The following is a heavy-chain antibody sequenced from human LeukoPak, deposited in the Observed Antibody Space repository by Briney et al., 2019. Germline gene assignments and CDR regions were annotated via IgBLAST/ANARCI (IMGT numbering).Heavy chain of an antibody. CDR3: VRRINYEFA. V-gene: IGHV3-74*01. Sequence: PGGSLRLSCAASGFIFSNYYMHWVRQAPGKGLAWVSRITSDGSHTLYAEFVRGRFIISRDNTKNTLYLQMNSLRGEDTALYYCVRRINYEFAGGQGTNVTVSS. J-gene: IGHJ6*02. CDR1: GFIFSNYY. CDR2: ITSDGSHT. D-gene: IGHD3-16*01.